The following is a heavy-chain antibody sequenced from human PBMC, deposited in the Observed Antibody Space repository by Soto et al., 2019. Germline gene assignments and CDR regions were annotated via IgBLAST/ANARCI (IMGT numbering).Heavy chain of an antibody. Sequence: QVQLVQSGIEVKKPGASVNVSCKAFGYTFTSYGFSWVRQVPGQGLEWLGWISAFNGDTQYAQTMKGRLTVTTDTSTTTVHMEMKSLKPAATAVYFCAREAGWQRMVPYDWGQGTLVTVS. CDR3: AREAGWQRMVPYD. CDR1: GYTFTSYG. D-gene: IGHD6-25*01. J-gene: IGHJ4*02. V-gene: IGHV1-18*04. CDR2: ISAFNGDT.